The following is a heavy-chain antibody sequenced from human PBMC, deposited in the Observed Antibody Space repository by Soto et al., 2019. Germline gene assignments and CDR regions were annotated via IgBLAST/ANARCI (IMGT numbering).Heavy chain of an antibody. D-gene: IGHD3-22*01. CDR3: AKDTYYYNRSGYYTYDH. Sequence: QVQLVGSGGGVVQPGRSLRLSCAASGFTFSSYGVHWVRQAPGKGLEWVASVSYDGSNKHYADSVKGRFTISRDNSRNTLDLQMNSLRAEDTAVYYCAKDTYYYNRSGYYTYDHWGQGTQVTVSS. CDR1: GFTFSSYG. J-gene: IGHJ4*02. V-gene: IGHV3-30*18. CDR2: VSYDGSNK.